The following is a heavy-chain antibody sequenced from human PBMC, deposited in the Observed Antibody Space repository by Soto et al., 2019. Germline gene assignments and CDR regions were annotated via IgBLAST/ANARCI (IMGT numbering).Heavy chain of an antibody. CDR2: IIPIFGTA. CDR3: ARDSRYDILTGYYPLYYYGMDV. Sequence: QVQLVQSGAEVKKPGSSVKVSCKASGGTFSSYAISWVLQAPGQGLEWMGGIIPIFGTANYAQKFQGRVTITADESTSTAYMELSSLRSEDTAVYYCARDSRYDILTGYYPLYYYGMDVWGQGTTVTVSS. D-gene: IGHD3-9*01. CDR1: GGTFSSYA. V-gene: IGHV1-69*01. J-gene: IGHJ6*02.